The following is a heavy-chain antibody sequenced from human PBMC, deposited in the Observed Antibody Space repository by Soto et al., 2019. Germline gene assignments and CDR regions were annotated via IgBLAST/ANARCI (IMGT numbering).Heavy chain of an antibody. CDR1: GGSISSGGYY. Sequence: QVQLQESGPGLVKPSQTLSLTCTVSGGSISSGGYYWSWIRQHPGKGLEWIGYIYYSGSTYYNPSLKXXVXIXXDTSKNKFSLKLSSVTAADTAVYYCARERLEAFDIWGQGTMVTVSS. CDR2: IYYSGST. J-gene: IGHJ3*02. CDR3: ARERLEAFDI. V-gene: IGHV4-31*01.